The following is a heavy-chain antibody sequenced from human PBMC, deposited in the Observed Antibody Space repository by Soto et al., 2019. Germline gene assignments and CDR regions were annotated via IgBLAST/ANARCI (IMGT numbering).Heavy chain of an antibody. V-gene: IGHV1-18*01. CDR1: GYTFTSYG. CDR3: AREGYCSGGSCNRFVKYYYYYYGMDV. J-gene: IGHJ6*02. Sequence: GASVKVSCKASGYTFTSYGISWVRQAPGQGLEWMGWISAYNGNTNYAQKLQGRVTMTTDTSTSTAYMELRSLRSDDTAVYYWAREGYCSGGSCNRFVKYYYYYYGMDVWGQGTTVTVSS. CDR2: ISAYNGNT. D-gene: IGHD2-15*01.